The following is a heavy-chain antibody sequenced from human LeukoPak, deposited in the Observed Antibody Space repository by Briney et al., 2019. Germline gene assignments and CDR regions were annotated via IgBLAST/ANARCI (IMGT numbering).Heavy chain of an antibody. CDR2: ITSSGTYT. V-gene: IGHV3-21*01. J-gene: IGHJ6*03. D-gene: IGHD1-26*01. CDR3: ARDPYSGNYGTYYYYYMDV. Sequence: GGSLRLSCADSGFTFGNYDMNWVRQAPGKAMEWVSSITSSGTYTFYADSVKGRFTISRDNAKNSLYLQMDSLGAEDTAVYYCARDPYSGNYGTYYYYYMDVWGKGTTVTISS. CDR1: GFTFGNYD.